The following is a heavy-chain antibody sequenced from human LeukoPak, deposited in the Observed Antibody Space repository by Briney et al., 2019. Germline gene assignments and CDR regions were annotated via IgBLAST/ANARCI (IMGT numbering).Heavy chain of an antibody. CDR2: IYYSGST. CDR1: GGSISSSSYY. V-gene: IGHV4-39*07. J-gene: IGHJ4*02. CDR3: AILVVVAAAPDY. Sequence: SETLSLTCTVSGGSISSSSYYWGWIRQPPGKGLEWIGSIYYSGSTYYNPSLKSRVTISVDTSKNQFSLKLSSVTAADTAVYYCAILVVVAAAPDYWGQGTLVTVSS. D-gene: IGHD2-15*01.